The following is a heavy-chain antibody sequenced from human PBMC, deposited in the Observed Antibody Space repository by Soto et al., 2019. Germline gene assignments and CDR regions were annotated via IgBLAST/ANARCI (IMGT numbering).Heavy chain of an antibody. D-gene: IGHD6-19*01. J-gene: IGHJ4*02. Sequence: GGSLRLSCAASGFTFSGYGIHWVRQAPGKGLEWVAVISYDGSNEYYADSVKGRFTISRDNSKNTVYLQMNSLRAEDTAFYYCAKDNYRFYSSGWHLDSWGQGTLVTVSS. CDR2: ISYDGSNE. CDR1: GFTFSGYG. CDR3: AKDNYRFYSSGWHLDS. V-gene: IGHV3-30*18.